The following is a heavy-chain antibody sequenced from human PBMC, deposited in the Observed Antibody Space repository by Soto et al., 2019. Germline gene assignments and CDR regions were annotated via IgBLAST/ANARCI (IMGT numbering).Heavy chain of an antibody. V-gene: IGHV3-30*03. D-gene: IGHD2-15*01. J-gene: IGHJ5*02. CDR1: GFTFSSYG. CDR3: ATLGCSGGSCPYNWFAP. CDR2: ISYDGNNK. Sequence: ESGGGVVQPGRSLRLSCAASGFTFSSYGMHWVRQAPGKGLEWVAVISYDGNNKYYADSVKGRFTISRDNSKNTLYLQMISLRAEDTAVSYAATLGCSGGSCPYNWFAPWGQGTLVTVAA.